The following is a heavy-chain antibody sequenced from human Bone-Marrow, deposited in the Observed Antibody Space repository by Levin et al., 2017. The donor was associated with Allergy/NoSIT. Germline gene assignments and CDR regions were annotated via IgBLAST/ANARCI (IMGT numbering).Heavy chain of an antibody. J-gene: IGHJ6*02. CDR2: ISDSGGST. D-gene: IGHD2-2*01. CDR1: GFTFSSYA. V-gene: IGHV3-23*01. CDR3: AKDLSAVPAANYYYGMDV. Sequence: PGGSLRLSCAASGFTFSSYAMSWVRQAPGKGLEWVSGISDSGGSTYYADSVKGRFTISRDNSKNTLYLQMNSLRAEDTAVYYRAKDLSAVPAANYYYGMDVWGQGTTVTVSS.